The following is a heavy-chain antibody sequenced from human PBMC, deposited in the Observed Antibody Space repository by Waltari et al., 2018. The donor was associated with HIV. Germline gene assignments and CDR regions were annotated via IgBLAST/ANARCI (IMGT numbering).Heavy chain of an antibody. V-gene: IGHV1-8*01. CDR1: GYTFTSYD. J-gene: IGHJ4*02. CDR3: ARGVRPHYDILTGYYVGLD. D-gene: IGHD3-9*01. CDR2: MNHNSGNT. Sequence: QVQLVQSAAEVKKPGASVKVSCKASGYTFTSYDINWVRQATGQGLEWMGWMNHNSGNTGDTQKSQGRVTRPVRTSIRAANMELSSLGSEDTAVYCCARGVRPHYDILTGYYVGLDWGQGTLVTVSS.